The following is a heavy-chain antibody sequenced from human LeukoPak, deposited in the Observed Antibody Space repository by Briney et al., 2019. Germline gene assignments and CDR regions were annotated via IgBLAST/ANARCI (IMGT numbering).Heavy chain of an antibody. V-gene: IGHV3-69-1*01. J-gene: IGHJ4*02. CDR1: GFTFSAYS. D-gene: IGHD1-26*01. CDR2: ILNGDTV. CDR3: VRDHLWAFDI. Sequence: GGSLRLSCAASGFTFSAYSVNWVRQTPGKGLEWVSFILNGDTVSYADPVKGRFTISRDNPKNSLYLQMNSLRAEDTAVYFCVRDHLWAFDIWGQGTLVTVAS.